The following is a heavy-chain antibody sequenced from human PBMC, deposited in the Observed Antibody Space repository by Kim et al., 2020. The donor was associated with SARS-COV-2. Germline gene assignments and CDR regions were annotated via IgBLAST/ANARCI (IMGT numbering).Heavy chain of an antibody. D-gene: IGHD5-18*01. Sequence: GGSLRLSCAASGFTFDDYTMHWVRQAPGKGLEWVSLISWDGGSTYYADSVKGRFTISRDNSKNSLYLQMNSLRTEDTALYYCAKNGVDTAMFSAFDIWGQGTMVTVSS. V-gene: IGHV3-43*01. CDR3: AKNGVDTAMFSAFDI. CDR2: ISWDGGST. CDR1: GFTFDDYT. J-gene: IGHJ3*02.